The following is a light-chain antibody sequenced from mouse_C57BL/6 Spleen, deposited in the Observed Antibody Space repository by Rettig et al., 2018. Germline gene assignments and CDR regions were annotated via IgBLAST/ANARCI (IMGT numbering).Light chain of an antibody. CDR2: LAS. V-gene: IGKV6-14*01. Sequence: DIVMTQSQKFMSTSVGDRVSITCKASQNVRTAVAWYQQKPGQSPKALIYLASNRHTGVPDRFTGSGSGTDFTLTISNVQSEDLADYFCLQHWNYPYTFGG. CDR3: LQHWNYPYT. J-gene: IGKJ2*01. CDR1: QNVRTA.